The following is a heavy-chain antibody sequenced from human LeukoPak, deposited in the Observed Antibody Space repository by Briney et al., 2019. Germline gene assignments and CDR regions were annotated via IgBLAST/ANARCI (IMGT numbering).Heavy chain of an antibody. Sequence: GGSLRLSCAASGFTFSSYWMHWVRQAPGKGLVWVSRINSDGSSTSYADSVKGRFTISRDISKSTLFLQMNSLRVEDTAQYYCAKDKIVGDGRWDFDHWGRGTLVTVSS. J-gene: IGHJ5*02. CDR2: INSDGSST. CDR1: GFTFSSYW. CDR3: AKDKIVGDGRWDFDH. D-gene: IGHD3-16*01. V-gene: IGHV3-74*01.